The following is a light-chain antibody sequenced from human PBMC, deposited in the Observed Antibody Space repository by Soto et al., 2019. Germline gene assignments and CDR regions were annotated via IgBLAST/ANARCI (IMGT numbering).Light chain of an antibody. CDR1: SSDIGGYKY. V-gene: IGLV2-14*01. J-gene: IGLJ1*01. CDR2: EVS. CDR3: CSYVGGSSYV. Sequence: QSLLTQAASVSGSPGQSITMSCTGSSSDIGGYKYVSWYQQHPGKAPKLIIYEVSSRPSGVPDRFSGSKSGNTASLTISGLQAEDEADYYCCSYVGGSSYVEGSATKVTVL.